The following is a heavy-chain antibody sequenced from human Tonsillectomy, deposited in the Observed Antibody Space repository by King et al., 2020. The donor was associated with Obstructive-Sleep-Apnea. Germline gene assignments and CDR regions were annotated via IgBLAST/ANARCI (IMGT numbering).Heavy chain of an antibody. V-gene: IGHV4-31*03. Sequence: QLQESGPGLVKPSQTLSLTCTVSGGSISSGGYYWSWIRQHPGKGLECIGYIYYSGSTYYNPSLKSRVTISVDTSKNQFSLKLSSVTAADTAVYYCARGTPSSIAAIDYWGQGTLVTVSS. J-gene: IGHJ4*02. D-gene: IGHD6-6*01. CDR2: IYYSGST. CDR1: GGSISSGGYY. CDR3: ARGTPSSIAAIDY.